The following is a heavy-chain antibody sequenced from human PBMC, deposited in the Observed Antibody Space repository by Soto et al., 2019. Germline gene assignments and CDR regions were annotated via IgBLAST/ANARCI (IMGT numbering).Heavy chain of an antibody. CDR1: GFSFTTTRMG. D-gene: IGHD1-1*01. V-gene: IGHV2-5*02. J-gene: IGHJ4*02. Sequence: QITLKEAGPTLVKPTETLTLTCTFSGFSFTTTRMGVGWTRQPPGKALEWLAIMCWDGESRYNPLLRRRLTLTEDTSKNQVVLTMPNMDPKDTATYYCAHRDSTGTTTYFDSWGQGIPVTVAS. CDR3: AHRDSTGTTTYFDS. CDR2: MCWDGES.